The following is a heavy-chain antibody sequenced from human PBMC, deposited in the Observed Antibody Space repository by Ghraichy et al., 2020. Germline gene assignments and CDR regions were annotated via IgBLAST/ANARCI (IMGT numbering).Heavy chain of an antibody. D-gene: IGHD2-15*01. Sequence: GGSLRLSCAASGFTFSSYAMSWVRQAPGKGLEWVSAISGSGGSTYYADSVKGRFTISRDNSKNTLYLQMNSLRAEDTAVYYCAKAFKGHCSGGSCYTDAFDIWGQGTMVTVSS. CDR1: GFTFSSYA. CDR3: AKAFKGHCSGGSCYTDAFDI. V-gene: IGHV3-23*01. J-gene: IGHJ3*02. CDR2: ISGSGGST.